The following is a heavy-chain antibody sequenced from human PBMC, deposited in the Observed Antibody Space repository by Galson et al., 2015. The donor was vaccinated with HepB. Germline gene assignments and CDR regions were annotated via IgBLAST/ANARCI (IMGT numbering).Heavy chain of an antibody. CDR1: GFTFSSYC. V-gene: IGHV3-33*08. J-gene: IGHJ4*02. Sequence: SLRLSCAASGFTFSSYCMHWVRQAPGKGLEWVAGIWYDGSNKYYADSVKGRFTISRDNSKNTLYLQMNSLRAEDTAVYYCARDRVDTAMVSGLGYWGQGTLVTVSS. D-gene: IGHD5-18*01. CDR3: ARDRVDTAMVSGLGY. CDR2: IWYDGSNK.